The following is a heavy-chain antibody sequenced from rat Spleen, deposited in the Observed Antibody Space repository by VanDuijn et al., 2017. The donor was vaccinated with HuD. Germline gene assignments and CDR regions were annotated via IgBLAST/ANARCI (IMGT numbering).Heavy chain of an antibody. CDR1: GFSLTSYH. J-gene: IGHJ4*01. CDR2: ISSGGST. V-gene: IGHV2S12*01. CDR3: TGDRHSPGVMDA. D-gene: IGHD1-4*01. Sequence: QVQLKESGPGLVQPSQTLSLTCTVSGFSLTSYHVSWVRQPPGKALEWIAAISSGGSTYYNSALKSRLSISRDTSKSQVFLKMNSLQTEDTAIYFCTGDRHSPGVMDAWGQGASVTVSS.